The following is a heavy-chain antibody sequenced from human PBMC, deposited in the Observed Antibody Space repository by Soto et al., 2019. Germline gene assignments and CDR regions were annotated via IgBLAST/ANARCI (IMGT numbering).Heavy chain of an antibody. V-gene: IGHV4-59*01. CDR1: GGSISSYY. CDR2: IYYSGST. CDR3: ARPVSIDIKLWSTCFDP. Sequence: SETLSLTCTVSGGSISSYYWSWIRQPPGKGLEWIGYIYYSGSTNYNPSLKSRVTISVDTSKNQFSLKLSSVTAADTAGYYCARPVSIDIKLWSTCFDPGGQEPLVTVSS. J-gene: IGHJ5*02. D-gene: IGHD5-18*01.